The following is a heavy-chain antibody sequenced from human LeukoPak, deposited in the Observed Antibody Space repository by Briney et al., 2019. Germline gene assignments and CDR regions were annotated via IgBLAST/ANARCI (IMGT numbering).Heavy chain of an antibody. CDR3: ARDRRRDRLHAFDI. J-gene: IGHJ3*02. D-gene: IGHD1-26*01. CDR1: GGTISRYY. Sequence: PSETLSLTCTVSGGTISRYYWRWIRQPPGKGLEWIAYIDYSGRRNYNPYLKRRLTITLEASKNQFSLKLSSVTAADTAVYYCARDRRRDRLHAFDIWGQGTMVTVSS. V-gene: IGHV4-59*01. CDR2: IDYSGRR.